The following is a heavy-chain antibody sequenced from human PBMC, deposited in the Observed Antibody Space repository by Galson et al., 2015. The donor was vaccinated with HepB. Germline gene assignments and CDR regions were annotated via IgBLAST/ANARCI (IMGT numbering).Heavy chain of an antibody. CDR1: GFTFNTYT. CDR2: ISSNSNYI. J-gene: IGHJ4*02. CDR3: HGYYDSSNYYYVLFDF. Sequence: SLRLSCAASGFTFNTYTMNWVRQAPGKGLEWVSSISSNSNYIYYADSVKGRFTVSRGNAKNSLYLQMNSLRAEDTAVYYCHGYYDSSNYYYVLFDFWGQGTLVTVSS. V-gene: IGHV3-21*01. D-gene: IGHD3-22*01.